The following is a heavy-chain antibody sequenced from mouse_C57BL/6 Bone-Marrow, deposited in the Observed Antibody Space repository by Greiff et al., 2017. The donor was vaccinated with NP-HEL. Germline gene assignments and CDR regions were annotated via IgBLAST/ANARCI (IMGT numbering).Heavy chain of an antibody. CDR1: GFTFSSYA. V-gene: IGHV5-4*01. CDR3: ARDGGIHWYFDV. CDR2: ISDGGSYT. Sequence: EVNVVESGGGLVKPGGSLKLSCAASGFTFSSYAMSWVRQTPEKRLEWVATISDGGSYTYYPDNVKGRFTISRDNAKNNLYLQMSHLKSEDTAMYYCARDGGIHWYFDVWGTGTTVTVSS. J-gene: IGHJ1*03.